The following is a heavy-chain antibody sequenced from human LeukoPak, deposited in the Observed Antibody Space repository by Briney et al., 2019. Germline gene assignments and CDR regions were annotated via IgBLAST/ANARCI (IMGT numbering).Heavy chain of an antibody. CDR1: GYTLTELS. J-gene: IGHJ4*02. CDR3: ATDLTVAASGGFDY. D-gene: IGHD6-19*01. Sequence: ASVKVSCKVSGYTLTELSMHWVRQAPGEGLEWMGGFDPEHGETIYAQTFQARVTMTEDTSIDTVYMELSRLRSEDTAVYYCATDLTVAASGGFDYWGQGTLVTVSS. CDR2: FDPEHGET. V-gene: IGHV1-24*01.